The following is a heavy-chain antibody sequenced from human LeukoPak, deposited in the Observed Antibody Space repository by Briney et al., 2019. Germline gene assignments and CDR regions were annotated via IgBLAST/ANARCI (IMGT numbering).Heavy chain of an antibody. CDR3: AKSLWFGESDPDAFDI. J-gene: IGHJ3*02. D-gene: IGHD3-10*01. CDR1: GFTMSGIH. Sequence: AGGSLRLSCTASGFTMSGIHMNWVRQAPGKGLDWVSGLYAGGSTYYAGSVTGRFTISRDNSKNTLYLQMNSLRAEDTAVYYCAKSLWFGESDPDAFDIWGQGTMVTVSS. CDR2: LYAGGST. V-gene: IGHV3-66*01.